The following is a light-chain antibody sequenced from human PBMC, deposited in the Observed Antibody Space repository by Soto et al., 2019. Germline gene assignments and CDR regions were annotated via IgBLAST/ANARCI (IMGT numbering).Light chain of an antibody. Sequence: QAVVTQPPSVSAAPGQTVTISCSGSSSNIGNNFVTWYQQFPGTAPKLLIYDNNKRPSGIPDRFSGSKSGTSATLGITGLQTGDEADFYCATWDSRLSSYIFGTGTKLTVL. V-gene: IGLV1-51*01. CDR1: SSNIGNNF. CDR2: DNN. CDR3: ATWDSRLSSYI. J-gene: IGLJ1*01.